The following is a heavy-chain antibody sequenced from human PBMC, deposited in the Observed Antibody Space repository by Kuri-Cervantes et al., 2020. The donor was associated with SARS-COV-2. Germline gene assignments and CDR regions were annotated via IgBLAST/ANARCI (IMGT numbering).Heavy chain of an antibody. CDR3: ARGGYSSSWYSDY. Sequence: GESLKISCAASGFTFSSYSMNWVRQAPGKGLEWVSSISSSSSYIYHADSVKGRFTISRDNAKNSLYLQMNSLRAEDTAVYYCARGGYSSSWYSDYWGQGTLVTVSS. V-gene: IGHV3-21*01. D-gene: IGHD6-13*01. J-gene: IGHJ4*02. CDR1: GFTFSSYS. CDR2: ISSSSSYI.